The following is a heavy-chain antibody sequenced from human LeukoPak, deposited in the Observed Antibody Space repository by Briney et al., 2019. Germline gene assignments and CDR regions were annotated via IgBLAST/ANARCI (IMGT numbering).Heavy chain of an antibody. Sequence: SETLSLTCAVSGGSFSGYNWSWIRQPPPKRRQGLGEINHSGGTNYNPSLKRRVTISVDTSKNQFSLKLSSVTAADTAVYYCARWLGYCSGGSCPNFDYWGQGTLVTVSS. CDR1: GGSFSGYN. CDR3: ARWLGYCSGGSCPNFDY. V-gene: IGHV4-34*01. D-gene: IGHD2-15*01. CDR2: INHSGGT. J-gene: IGHJ4*02.